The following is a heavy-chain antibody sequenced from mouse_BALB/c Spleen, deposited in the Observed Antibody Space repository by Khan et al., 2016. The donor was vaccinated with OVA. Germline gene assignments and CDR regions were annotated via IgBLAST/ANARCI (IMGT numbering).Heavy chain of an antibody. CDR1: GDSITSGY. V-gene: IGHV3-8*02. D-gene: IGHD2-14*01. J-gene: IGHJ3*01. Sequence: EVQLQESGPSLVKPSQTLSLTCSVTGDSITSGYWNWIRKFPGNRLEYMGYIIYTGYTYYNPSLKSRISITRHTSKNQYYLQLKSVTDEDTATYYCARSTYRYAFVYWGQGTLVTVSA. CDR2: IIYTGYT. CDR3: ARSTYRYAFVY.